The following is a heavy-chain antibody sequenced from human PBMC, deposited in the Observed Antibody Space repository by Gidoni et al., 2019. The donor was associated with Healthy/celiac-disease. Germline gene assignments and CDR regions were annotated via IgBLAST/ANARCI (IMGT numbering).Heavy chain of an antibody. CDR2: IYPSGST. CDR1: VGSISTGSYY. D-gene: IGHD6-13*01. Sequence: QVQLQESGPGLVKPSQTLSLTCTVSVGSISTGSYYWSWIRQPAGKGLAWIGRIYPSGSTNYNPSLKSRVTISVDTSKNQFSLKLSSVTAADTAVYYCASSYSSSWFFDYWGQGTLVTVSS. CDR3: ASSYSSSWFFDY. J-gene: IGHJ4*02. V-gene: IGHV4-61*02.